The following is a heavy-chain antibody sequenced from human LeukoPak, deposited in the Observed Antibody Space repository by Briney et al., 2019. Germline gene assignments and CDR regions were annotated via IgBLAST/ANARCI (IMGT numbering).Heavy chain of an antibody. D-gene: IGHD6-19*01. V-gene: IGHV1-24*01. J-gene: IGHJ4*02. CDR1: GYTLTELS. CDR3: ATVRAVAGTSRFAD. CDR2: FDPEDGET. Sequence: ASVKVSCKVSGYTLTELSMHWVRPAPGKGLEWMGGFDPEDGETIYAQKFQGRVTMTEDTSTDTAYMELSSLRSEDTAVYYCATVRAVAGTSRFADWGQGTLVTVSS.